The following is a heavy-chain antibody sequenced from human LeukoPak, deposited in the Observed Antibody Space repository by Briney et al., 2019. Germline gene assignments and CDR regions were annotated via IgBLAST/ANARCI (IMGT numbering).Heavy chain of an antibody. CDR2: IYYSGST. V-gene: IGHV4-39*01. CDR1: GGSISSSSYY. CDR3: ARFRWNSLDY. D-gene: IGHD1-7*01. Sequence: PETLSLTCTVSGGSISSSSYYWGWIRQPPGKGLEWIGSIYYSGSTYYNPSLKSRVTISVDTSKNQFSLKLSSVTAADAAVYYCARFRWNSLDYWGQGTLVTVSS. J-gene: IGHJ4*02.